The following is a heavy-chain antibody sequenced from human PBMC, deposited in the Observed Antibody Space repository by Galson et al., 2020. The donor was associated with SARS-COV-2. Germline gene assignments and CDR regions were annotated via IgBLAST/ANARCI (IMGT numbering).Heavy chain of an antibody. J-gene: IGHJ6*02. CDR2: ISSSSNYI. D-gene: IGHD1-26*01. V-gene: IGHV3-21*01. CDR1: GFTFDIYS. CDR3: ARDASWAMFGLDV. Sequence: GESLKISCAVSGFTFDIYSMNWVRQAPGKGLEWVSAISSSSNYIYYADSVKGRFTISRDNAKNSLYLQMNSLRAEDTAVYYCARDASWAMFGLDVWGQGTTVTVSS.